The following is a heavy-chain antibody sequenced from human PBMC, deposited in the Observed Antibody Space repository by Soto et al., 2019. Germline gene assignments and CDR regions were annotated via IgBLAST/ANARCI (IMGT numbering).Heavy chain of an antibody. CDR3: AWQGTTSYYFHS. Sequence: PGGSLRLSCAVSGLTFRDAWMNWVRQAPGKGLEWVANIKSNGARAPPEFAESVKGRFAISRDDPKNTLYLHMRGLKTEDTAVYYWAWQGTTSYYFHSWGQGTLVTVSS. D-gene: IGHD1-1*01. CDR1: GLTFRDAW. V-gene: IGHV3-15*05. CDR2: IKSNGARAPP. J-gene: IGHJ4*02.